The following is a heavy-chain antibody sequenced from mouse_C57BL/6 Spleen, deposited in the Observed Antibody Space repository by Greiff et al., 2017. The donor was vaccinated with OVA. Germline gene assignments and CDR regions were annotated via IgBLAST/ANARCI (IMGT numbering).Heavy chain of an antibody. Sequence: EVMLVESGGGLVQPGGSLKLSCAASGFTFSDYYMYWVRQTPEKSLEWFAYISNGGGSTYYPATFKGRFPISRDKAKNTLYLQMSRLKSEDTARYYCARHVVTTGFDYWGQGTTLTVSA. J-gene: IGHJ2*01. CDR3: ARHVVTTGFDY. CDR2: ISNGGGST. CDR1: GFTFSDYY. D-gene: IGHD2-2*01. V-gene: IGHV5-12*01.